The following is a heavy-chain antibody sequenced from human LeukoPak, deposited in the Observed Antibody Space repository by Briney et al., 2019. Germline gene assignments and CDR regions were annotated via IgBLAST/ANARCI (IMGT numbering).Heavy chain of an antibody. CDR1: GGAISSHY. J-gene: IGHJ3*02. V-gene: IGHV4-59*11. CDR3: AREGFGSGSYFAFDI. Sequence: SETLSLTCTVSGGAISSHYWSLIRQPPGKGLEWIGYIYYSGSTNYNPSLKSRVSISVDTSKNEFSLKLSSVTAADPAVYYCAREGFGSGSYFAFDIWGQGTMVTVSS. D-gene: IGHD3-10*01. CDR2: IYYSGST.